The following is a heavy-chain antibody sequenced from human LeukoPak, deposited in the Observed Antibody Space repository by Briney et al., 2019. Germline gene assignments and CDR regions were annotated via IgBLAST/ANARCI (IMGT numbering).Heavy chain of an antibody. V-gene: IGHV3-53*01. CDR1: GFIVSHNY. Sequence: GGSLGLSCAASGFIVSHNYMTWVRQAPGKGLEWISVIYIDGTTYYADSVKGRFTISRDQANNTLYLQMNTLRDEDTAVYYCARGPRYSFYWGQGTLVSVSS. J-gene: IGHJ4*02. CDR3: ARGPRYSFY. CDR2: IYIDGTT. D-gene: IGHD6-13*01.